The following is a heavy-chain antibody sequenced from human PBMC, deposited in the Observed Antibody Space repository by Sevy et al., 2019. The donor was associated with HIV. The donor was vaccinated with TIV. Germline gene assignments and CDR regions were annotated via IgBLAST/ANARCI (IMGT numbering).Heavy chain of an antibody. D-gene: IGHD1-26*01. Sequence: GGSLRLSCAVSGFTFSSYWMSWVRQAPGKGLEWVANIKQDGSEKYYVDSVKGRFTISGDNAKKSLYLQVNSLRAEDTAVYYWARDSDSTRYYYMDVWGKGTTVTVSS. CDR2: IKQDGSEK. CDR1: GFTFSSYW. V-gene: IGHV3-7*01. CDR3: ARDSDSTRYYYMDV. J-gene: IGHJ6*03.